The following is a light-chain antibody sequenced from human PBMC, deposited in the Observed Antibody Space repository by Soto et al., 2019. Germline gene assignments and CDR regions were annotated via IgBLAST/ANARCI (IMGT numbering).Light chain of an antibody. CDR1: TGAVTSGHY. J-gene: IGLJ2*01. CDR2: DTS. CDR3: FLSYTGVVV. Sequence: QAVVTQEPSLTVSPGGTVTLTCDSSTGAVTSGHYPYWFQQKPGQAPRKLIYDTSSKHSWTPARFSGSLLGGKAALTLSGAQPEDEAEYHSFLSYTGVVVFGGGTKLTVL. V-gene: IGLV7-46*01.